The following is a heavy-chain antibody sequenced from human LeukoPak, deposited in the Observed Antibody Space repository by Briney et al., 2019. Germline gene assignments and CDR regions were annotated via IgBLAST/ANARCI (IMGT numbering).Heavy chain of an antibody. CDR2: IYYSGST. J-gene: IGHJ4*02. Sequence: SETLSLTCAVYGGSFGGYYYSWIRQPPGKGLEWIGYIYYSGSTNYNPSLKSRVTISVDTSKNQFSLKLSSVTAADTAVYHCARISLDPRGYEWGWYFDYWGQGTLVTVPS. CDR3: ARISLDPRGYEWGWYFDY. V-gene: IGHV4-59*08. CDR1: GGSFGGYY. D-gene: IGHD5-12*01.